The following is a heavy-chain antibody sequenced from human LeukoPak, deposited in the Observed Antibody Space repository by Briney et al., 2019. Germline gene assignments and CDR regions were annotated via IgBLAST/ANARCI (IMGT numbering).Heavy chain of an antibody. D-gene: IGHD3-10*01. J-gene: IGHJ4*02. CDR3: AGFTFFRGVITFDY. CDR1: GGSISSYY. V-gene: IGHV4-4*07. CDR2: IYTSGST. Sequence: SETLSLTCTVSGGSISSYYWSWIRQPAGKGLEWIGRIYTSGSTNYNPSLKSRVTISVDTSKNQFSLKLSSVTAADTAVYSCAGFTFFRGVITFDYWGQGTLVTVSS.